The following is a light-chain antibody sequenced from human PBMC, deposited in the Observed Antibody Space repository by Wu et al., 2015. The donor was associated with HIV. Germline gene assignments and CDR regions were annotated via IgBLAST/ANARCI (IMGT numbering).Light chain of an antibody. CDR2: GAS. CDR1: QTVRSNN. J-gene: IGKJ2*03. Sequence: EIVLTQSPDTLSLSPGERATLSCRASQTVRSNNLAWFQHKPGQAPRLLISGASTRATDIPDRFSGSGSGTDFTLTISRLGPEDFAVYYCQHYGSSPFSFGQGTKLEI. CDR3: QHYGSSPFS. V-gene: IGKV3-20*01.